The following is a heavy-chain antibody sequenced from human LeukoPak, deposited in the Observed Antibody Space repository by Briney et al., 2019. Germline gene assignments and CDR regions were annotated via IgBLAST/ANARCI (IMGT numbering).Heavy chain of an antibody. V-gene: IGHV1-2*06. Sequence: ASVKVSCKASGYTFTGYYMHWVRQAPGQGLEWMGRINPNSGGTNYAQKFQGRVTMTRDTSISTAYMELSRLRSDDTAVYYCAKDRWFGELLFDYWGQGTLVTVSS. CDR2: INPNSGGT. D-gene: IGHD3-10*01. J-gene: IGHJ4*02. CDR3: AKDRWFGELLFDY. CDR1: GYTFTGYY.